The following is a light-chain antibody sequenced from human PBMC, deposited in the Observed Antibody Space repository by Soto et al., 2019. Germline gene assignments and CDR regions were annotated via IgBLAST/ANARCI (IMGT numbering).Light chain of an antibody. Sequence: DIVMTQSPDSLAVSLGERATINCKSSQSVLYSSNNKNYLAWYQQKPGQPPKLLIYWASTRESGVPDRFSGRGSWTYFNLTISSLQAEDGAVYYCQQYYSTPLTFRGGTKVDIQ. CDR1: QSVLYSSNNKNY. CDR3: QQYYSTPLT. CDR2: WAS. V-gene: IGKV4-1*01. J-gene: IGKJ4*01.